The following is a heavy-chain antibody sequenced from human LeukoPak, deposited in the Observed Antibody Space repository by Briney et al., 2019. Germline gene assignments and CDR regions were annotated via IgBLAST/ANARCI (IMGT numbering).Heavy chain of an antibody. CDR3: ARGKPYGGNCLDY. CDR1: GRSFSGYY. Sequence: SETLSLTCAVYGRSFSGYYWSWIRQPPGKGLEWIGEINHSGSTNYNPSLKSRVTISVDTSKNQFSLKLSSVTAADTAVYYCARGKPYGGNCLDYWGQGTLVTVSS. CDR2: INHSGST. J-gene: IGHJ4*02. V-gene: IGHV4-34*01. D-gene: IGHD4-23*01.